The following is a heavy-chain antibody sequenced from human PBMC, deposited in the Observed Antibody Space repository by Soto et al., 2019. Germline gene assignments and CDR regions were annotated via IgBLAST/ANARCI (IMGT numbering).Heavy chain of an antibody. J-gene: IGHJ5*01. V-gene: IGHV6-1*01. D-gene: IGHD3-16*01. Sequence: SXXLSLTCAISGDSVSTKDATWDWIRQSPXXXXXXXXXKXXXYRXXNDXXXXXXXRXXXNXXXSKNKVSLQLKSVTPDDTAVYYCARLIGNSWLDSWGQGTMVTVS. CDR2: KXXXYRXXN. CDR1: GDSVSTKDAT. CDR3: ARLIGNSWLDS.